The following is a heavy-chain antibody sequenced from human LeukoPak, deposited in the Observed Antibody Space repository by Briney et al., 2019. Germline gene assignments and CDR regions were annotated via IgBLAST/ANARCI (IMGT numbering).Heavy chain of an antibody. Sequence: GGSLRLSCAASGFTFSSYAISWVSQAPGKGLEWVSAISGSRGSTCYADSVKGRFTISRDNSKNTLYLQMNSLRAEDTAVYYCAKDRSRYCSSTSRLNGMDVWGQGTTVTVSS. J-gene: IGHJ6*02. CDR1: GFTFSSYA. D-gene: IGHD2-2*01. V-gene: IGHV3-23*01. CDR3: AKDRSRYCSSTSRLNGMDV. CDR2: ISGSRGST.